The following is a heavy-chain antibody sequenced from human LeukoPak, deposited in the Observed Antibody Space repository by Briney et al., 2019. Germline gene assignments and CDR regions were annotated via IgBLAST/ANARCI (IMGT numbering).Heavy chain of an antibody. V-gene: IGHV1-46*01. D-gene: IGHD2-2*01. CDR1: GYTFTSYY. J-gene: IGHJ4*02. CDR2: INPSGGST. CDR3: ARQGIVVVPAAPQPLDY. Sequence: GASVKVSCKASGYTFTSYYMHWVRQAPGQGLEWMGIINPSGGSTSYAQKFQGRVTMTRDTSTSTVYMELSSLRSEDTAVYYCARQGIVVVPAAPQPLDYWGQGTLVTVSS.